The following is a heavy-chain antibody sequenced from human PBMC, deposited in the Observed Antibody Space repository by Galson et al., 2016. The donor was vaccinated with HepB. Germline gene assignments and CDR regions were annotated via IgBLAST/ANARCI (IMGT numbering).Heavy chain of an antibody. Sequence: SLRLSCAASGFTFSSYAMSWVRQAPGKGLEWVSTLSGSAGHTSNADSVRGRFSISRDNSKNTLYLQMSSLRAEDTAIYYCARGFWSGYSPWYFDLWGRGTLVTVSS. CDR3: ARGFWSGYSPWYFDL. V-gene: IGHV3-23*01. D-gene: IGHD3-3*01. CDR1: GFTFSSYA. J-gene: IGHJ2*01. CDR2: LSGSAGHT.